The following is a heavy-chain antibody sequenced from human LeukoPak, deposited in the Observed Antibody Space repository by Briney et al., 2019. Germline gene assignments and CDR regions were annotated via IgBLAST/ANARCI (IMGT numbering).Heavy chain of an antibody. J-gene: IGHJ6*02. Sequence: PRGSLRLSCAASGFTFSSYSMNWVRQAPGKGLEWVSSISSSSSYIYYADSVKGRFTISRDNAKNSLYLQMNSLRAEDTAVYYCARDSRHYGMDVWGQGTTVTVSS. CDR2: ISSSSSYI. CDR1: GFTFSSYS. CDR3: ARDSRHYGMDV. V-gene: IGHV3-21*01.